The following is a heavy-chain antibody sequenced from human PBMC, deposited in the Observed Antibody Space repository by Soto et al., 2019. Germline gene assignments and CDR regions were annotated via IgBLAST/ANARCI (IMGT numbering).Heavy chain of an antibody. J-gene: IGHJ4*02. V-gene: IGHV4-4*02. Sequence: PSETLSLTCAVSSGSISSSNWWSWVRQPPGKGLEWIGEIYHSGSTNYDPSLKSRVTISVDKSKNQFSLKLSSVTAADTAVYYCATSHLYSSSWYRRNFDYWGQGTLVTVSS. CDR1: SGSISSSNW. CDR3: ATSHLYSSSWYRRNFDY. D-gene: IGHD6-13*01. CDR2: IYHSGST.